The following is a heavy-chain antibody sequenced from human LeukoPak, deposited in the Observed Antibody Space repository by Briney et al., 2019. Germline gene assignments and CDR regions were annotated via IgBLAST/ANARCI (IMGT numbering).Heavy chain of an antibody. V-gene: IGHV3-72*01. CDR3: TRHYFSD. CDR1: EFTISDHY. D-gene: IGHD2-15*01. J-gene: IGHJ4*02. CDR2: TSNKADSYTT. Sequence: GGSLRLSCAASEFTISDHYMDWVRQAPGKGLEWIGRTSNKADSYTTYYAASVRGRFSISRDVSKNLLYLQMNSLKAEDTAVYYCTRHYFSDWGQGTLVTVSS.